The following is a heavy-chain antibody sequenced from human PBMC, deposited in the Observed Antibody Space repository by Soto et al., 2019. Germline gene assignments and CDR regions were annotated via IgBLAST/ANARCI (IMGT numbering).Heavy chain of an antibody. CDR2: IYWDDDK. D-gene: IGHD3-10*01. V-gene: IGHV2-5*02. J-gene: IGHJ5*02. CDR3: AHSTITMVRGVIITNWFDP. CDR1: GFSLSTSGVG. Sequence: QITLKESGPTLVKPTQTLTLTCTFSGFSLSTSGVGVGWIRQPPGKALEWLAIIYWDDDKRYSPSLKSRLTITKDTSKNQVVLTITNMDPVDTATYYCAHSTITMVRGVIITNWFDPWGQGTLVTVSS.